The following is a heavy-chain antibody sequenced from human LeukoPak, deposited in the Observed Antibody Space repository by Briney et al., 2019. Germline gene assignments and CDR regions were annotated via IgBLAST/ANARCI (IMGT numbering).Heavy chain of an antibody. J-gene: IGHJ4*02. Sequence: GGSLRLSCAASGFTFSTYWMHWVRQPPGKGLVWVSRISSDGSITGYADSVKDRFTISRDNSKNTLYLQMNSLRAEDTAVYYCAKSTCSSTSCCFDYWGQGTLVTVSS. V-gene: IGHV3-74*01. CDR2: ISSDGSIT. D-gene: IGHD2-2*01. CDR3: AKSTCSSTSCCFDY. CDR1: GFTFSTYW.